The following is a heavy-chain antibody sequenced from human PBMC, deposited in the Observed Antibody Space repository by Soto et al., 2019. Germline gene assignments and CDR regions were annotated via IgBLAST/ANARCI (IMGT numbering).Heavy chain of an antibody. CDR2: IWYDGSNK. V-gene: IGHV3-33*01. CDR1: GFTFSSYG. Sequence: QVQLVESGGGVVQPGRSLRLSCAASGFTFSSYGMHWVRQAPGKGLEWVAVIWYDGSNKHYADSVKGRFTISRDNXKXTXCLQMNSLRAEDTAVYYCARDRVGLLWIGESYGMDVWGQGTTVTVSS. J-gene: IGHJ6*02. CDR3: ARDRVGLLWIGESYGMDV. D-gene: IGHD3-10*01.